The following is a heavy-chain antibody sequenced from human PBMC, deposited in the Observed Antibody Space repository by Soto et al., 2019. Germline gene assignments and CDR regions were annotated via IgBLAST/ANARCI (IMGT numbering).Heavy chain of an antibody. CDR1: GFTFSSYA. Sequence: GGSLRLSCAASGFTFSSYAMHWVRQAPGKGLEWVAVISYDGSNKYYADSVKGRFTISRDNSKNTLYLQMNSLRAEDTAVYYCARDFSMVVVAPGYWGQGTLVTVSS. V-gene: IGHV3-30-3*01. CDR3: ARDFSMVVVAPGY. D-gene: IGHD3-22*01. CDR2: ISYDGSNK. J-gene: IGHJ4*02.